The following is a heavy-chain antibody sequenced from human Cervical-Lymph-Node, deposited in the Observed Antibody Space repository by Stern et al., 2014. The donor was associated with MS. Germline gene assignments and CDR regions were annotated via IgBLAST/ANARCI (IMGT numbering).Heavy chain of an antibody. CDR1: GNSFSTYW. CDR3: ATFSGSHSDAFDM. V-gene: IGHV5-51*01. D-gene: IGHD5-12*01. CDR2: IYPGDCDT. J-gene: IGHJ3*02. Sequence: EMQLVESGAGVKKAGESLNISCKGNGNSFSTYWIAWVRQMPGKGLEWMGTIYPGDCDTRYSPSFRGQITISADKSISTAFLQWSRLKASDTAMYFCATFSGSHSDAFDMWGQGTMVTVSS.